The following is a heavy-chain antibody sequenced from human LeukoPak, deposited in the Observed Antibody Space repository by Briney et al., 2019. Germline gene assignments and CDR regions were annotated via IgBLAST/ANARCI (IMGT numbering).Heavy chain of an antibody. J-gene: IGHJ4*02. V-gene: IGHV3-23*01. Sequence: PGGSLRLSCAASGFTFSSYAMSWVRQAPGKGLEWVSSISGSGGSTYFADSVKGRFTISRDNSKNTLYLQMNSLRAEDTAVYYCAKDTDYDILTGYYGPNYFDYWGQGTLVTVSS. CDR3: AKDTDYDILTGYYGPNYFDY. CDR2: ISGSGGST. D-gene: IGHD3-9*01. CDR1: GFTFSSYA.